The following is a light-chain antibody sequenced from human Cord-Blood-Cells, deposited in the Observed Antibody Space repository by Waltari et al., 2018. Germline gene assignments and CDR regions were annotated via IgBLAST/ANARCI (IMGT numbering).Light chain of an antibody. CDR2: GAS. Sequence: EIVLTQSPGTLSLSPGERATLPCRASQSVSSSYLAWYQQKPGQAPRLLIYGASSRATGIPDRFRGSGSGTDFTLTISRLEPEDFAVYYCQQYGSSPFTFGPGTKVDIK. CDR1: QSVSSSY. V-gene: IGKV3-20*01. J-gene: IGKJ3*01. CDR3: QQYGSSPFT.